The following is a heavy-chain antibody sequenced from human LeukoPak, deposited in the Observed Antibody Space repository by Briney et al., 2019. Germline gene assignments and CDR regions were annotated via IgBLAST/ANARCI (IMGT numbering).Heavy chain of an antibody. CDR1: GGTFSSYA. CDR3: ARGPLTVTAYYYYYMDV. V-gene: IGHV1-69*05. Sequence: SVKVSCKASGGTFSSYAISWVRQAPGQGLEWMGRIIPIFGTANYAQKVQGRVTITTDESTSTAYMELSSLRSEDTAVYYCARGPLTVTAYYYYYMDVWGKGTTVTVSS. D-gene: IGHD4-11*01. CDR2: IIPIFGTA. J-gene: IGHJ6*03.